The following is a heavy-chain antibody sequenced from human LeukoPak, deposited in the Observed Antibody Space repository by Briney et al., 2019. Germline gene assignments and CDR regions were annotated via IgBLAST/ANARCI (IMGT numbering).Heavy chain of an antibody. D-gene: IGHD6-6*01. V-gene: IGHV1-18*01. CDR2: ISAYNGNT. CDR1: GGTLSSYA. Sequence: ASVKVSCKASGGTLSSYAISWVRQAPGQGLEWMGWISAYNGNTNYAQKLQGRVTMTTDTSTSTAYMELRSLRSDDTAVYYCARDSRQLAPFDIWGQGTMVTVSS. J-gene: IGHJ3*02. CDR3: ARDSRQLAPFDI.